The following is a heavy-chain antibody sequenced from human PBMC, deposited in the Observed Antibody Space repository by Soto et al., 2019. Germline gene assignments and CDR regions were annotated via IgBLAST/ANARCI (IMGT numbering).Heavy chain of an antibody. CDR1: GGSISSYY. D-gene: IGHD3-10*01. CDR3: ARDSLLWFGELLYEEYYYYMDV. CDR2: IYYSGST. V-gene: IGHV4-59*01. J-gene: IGHJ6*03. Sequence: SETLSLTCTVSGGSISSYYWSWIRQSPGKGLEWIGYIYYSGSTNYNPSLKSRVTISVDTSKNQFSLNLSSVTAADTAVYYCARDSLLWFGELLYEEYYYYMDVWGKGTTVTVSS.